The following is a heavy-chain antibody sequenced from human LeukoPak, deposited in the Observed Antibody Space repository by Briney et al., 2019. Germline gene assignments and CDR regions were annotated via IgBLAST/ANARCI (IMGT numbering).Heavy chain of an antibody. J-gene: IGHJ5*02. D-gene: IGHD6-13*01. Sequence: ASVKVSCKASGYTFTGYYMHWVRQAPGQGLEWMGWINPNSGGTNYAQKFQGGVTMTRDTSISTAYMELSRLRSDDTAMYYCARDVGITVADSFDPWGQGTLVTVSS. V-gene: IGHV1-2*02. CDR2: INPNSGGT. CDR1: GYTFTGYY. CDR3: ARDVGITVADSFDP.